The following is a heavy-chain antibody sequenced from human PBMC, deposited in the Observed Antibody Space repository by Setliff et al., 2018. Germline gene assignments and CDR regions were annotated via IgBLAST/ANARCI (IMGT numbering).Heavy chain of an antibody. Sequence: GGSLRLSCAASGFTFSSYWMHWVRQAPGKGLVWVSRINTDGSSTSYADSVKGRFTISRDNAKNTLYLQMNSLRAEDTAVYYCAKEGGKTYYYDSSGVDFDYWGQGTLVTVSS. CDR1: GFTFSSYW. V-gene: IGHV3-74*01. D-gene: IGHD3-22*01. CDR3: AKEGGKTYYYDSSGVDFDY. CDR2: INTDGSST. J-gene: IGHJ4*02.